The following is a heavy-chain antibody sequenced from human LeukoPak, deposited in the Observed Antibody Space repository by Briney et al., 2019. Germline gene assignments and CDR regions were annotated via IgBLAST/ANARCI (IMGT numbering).Heavy chain of an antibody. V-gene: IGHV3-23*01. J-gene: IGHJ4*02. D-gene: IGHD6-19*01. CDR3: AKVDSSGWPQRYYFDY. CDR1: GFTFSNYG. CDR2: ISGSGGST. Sequence: GGSLRLSCAASGFTFSNYGMSWVRQAPGKGLEWVSGISGSGGSTYYADSVKGRFTISRDNSKNTLYLQMNSLRAEDTAVYYCAKVDSSGWPQRYYFDYWGQGTLVTVSS.